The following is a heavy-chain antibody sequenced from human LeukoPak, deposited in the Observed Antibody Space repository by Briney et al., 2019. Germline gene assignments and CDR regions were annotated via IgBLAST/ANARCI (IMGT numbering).Heavy chain of an antibody. CDR2: IYHSGST. CDR3: ARAGAIAARPDFDY. D-gene: IGHD6-6*01. J-gene: IGHJ4*02. Sequence: PSETLSLTCAVSGGSISSSNWWSWVRQPPGKGLEWIGEIYHSGSTNYNPSLKSRVTISVDKSKNQFSLKLSSVTAADTAVYYCARAGAIAARPDFDYWGQGTLVTVSS. V-gene: IGHV4-4*02. CDR1: GGSISSSNW.